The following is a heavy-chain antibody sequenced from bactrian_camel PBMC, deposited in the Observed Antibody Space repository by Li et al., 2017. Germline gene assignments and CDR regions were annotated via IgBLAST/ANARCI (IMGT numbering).Heavy chain of an antibody. CDR1: GNSYNLNC. V-gene: IGHV3S54*01. CDR3: ATGVTFSGGYWYPDFGY. Sequence: HVQLVESGGGTAQPGRSLRLSCAASGNSYNLNCLGWFRQAPGMEREQVAVFIYTFGRATRYADSVKGRFTISHVNANNTLHLRMNSLKTEDTFVYYCATGVTFSGGYWYPDFGYWGQGTQVTVS. CDR2: IYTFGRAT. J-gene: IGHJ6*01. D-gene: IGHD2*01.